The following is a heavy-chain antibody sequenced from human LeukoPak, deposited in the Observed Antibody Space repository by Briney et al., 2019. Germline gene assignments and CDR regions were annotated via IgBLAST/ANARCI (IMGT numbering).Heavy chain of an antibody. CDR1: GDSVSTTSSI. V-gene: IGHV6-1*01. Sequence: SQTLSLTCAISGDSVSTTSSIWNWLRQSPSRGLEWLGRTYYRSQWNYDYAQSVKSRITISPDTPENRFSLQLQFVTPEDSAVYYCARRRHANNGVDVWGQGTTVTVSS. J-gene: IGHJ6*02. CDR2: TYYRSQWNY. CDR3: ARRRHANNGVDV.